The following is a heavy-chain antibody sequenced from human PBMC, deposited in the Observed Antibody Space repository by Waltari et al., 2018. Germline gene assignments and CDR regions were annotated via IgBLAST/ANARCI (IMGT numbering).Heavy chain of an antibody. J-gene: IGHJ4*02. CDR3: ARAYPITMVRGVTTGLVDY. D-gene: IGHD3-10*01. CDR1: GFTFSSYA. Sequence: QVQLVESGGGVVQPGRSLRLSCAASGFTFSSYAMHWVRQAPGKGLEWVAVISYDGSNKYYADSVKGRFTISRDNSKNTLYLQMNSLRAEDTAVYYCARAYPITMVRGVTTGLVDYWGQGTLVTVSS. V-gene: IGHV3-30*01. CDR2: ISYDGSNK.